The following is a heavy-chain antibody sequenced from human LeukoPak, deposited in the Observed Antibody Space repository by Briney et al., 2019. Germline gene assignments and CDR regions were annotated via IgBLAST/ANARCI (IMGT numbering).Heavy chain of an antibody. CDR2: IIPIFGTA. Sequence: ASVKVSCKASGGTFSSYAISWVRQAPGQGLEWMGGIIPIFGTANCAQKFQGRVTITADESTSTAYMELSSLRSEDTAVYYCATSPRRDSSGWQPFDYWGQGTLVTVSS. CDR1: GGTFSSYA. D-gene: IGHD6-19*01. J-gene: IGHJ4*02. V-gene: IGHV1-69*13. CDR3: ATSPRRDSSGWQPFDY.